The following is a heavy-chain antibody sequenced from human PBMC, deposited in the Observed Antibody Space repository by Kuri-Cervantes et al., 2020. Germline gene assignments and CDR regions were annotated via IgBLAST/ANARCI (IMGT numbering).Heavy chain of an antibody. Sequence: ASVKVSCKPSGYTFTSYDLNWVRQAPGQGLEWMGWINPSGGNTGSAQKFQGRLVMTRSTSMRTAYMELSGLRYDDTAVYYCARVARGWSGSYIEYWGQGTLVTVSS. V-gene: IGHV1-8*01. CDR3: ARVARGWSGSYIEY. J-gene: IGHJ4*02. D-gene: IGHD3-10*01. CDR2: INPSGGNT. CDR1: GYTFTSYD.